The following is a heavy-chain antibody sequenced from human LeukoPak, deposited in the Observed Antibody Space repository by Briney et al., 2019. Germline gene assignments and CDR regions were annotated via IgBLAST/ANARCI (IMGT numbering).Heavy chain of an antibody. V-gene: IGHV3-15*01. J-gene: IGHJ4*02. CDR3: TTDRVGATTFDY. D-gene: IGHD1-26*01. CDR2: IKSKTDGGTT. CDR1: GLTFSSYA. Sequence: SGGSLRLSCAASGLTFSSYAMSWVRQAPGKGLEWVGRIKSKTDGGTTDYAAPVKGRFTISRDDSKNTLYLQMNSLKTEDTAVYYCTTDRVGATTFDYWGQGTLVTVSS.